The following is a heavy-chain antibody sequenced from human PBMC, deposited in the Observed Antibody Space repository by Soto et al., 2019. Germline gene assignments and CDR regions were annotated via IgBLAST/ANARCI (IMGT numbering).Heavy chain of an antibody. CDR3: ARRSTTVTTTDY. D-gene: IGHD4-17*01. Sequence: SETLSLTCTVSGGSISSSSFYWGWIRQPPGKGLEWIGSFYYSGSTYYNPSLKSRVTISVDTSKNQFSLKLSYVTAADTAVYYCARRSTTVTTTDYWGQGTLVTVSS. J-gene: IGHJ4*02. CDR2: FYYSGST. V-gene: IGHV4-39*01. CDR1: GGSISSSSFY.